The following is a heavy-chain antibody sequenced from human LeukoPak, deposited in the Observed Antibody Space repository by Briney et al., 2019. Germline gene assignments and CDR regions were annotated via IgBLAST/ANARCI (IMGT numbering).Heavy chain of an antibody. Sequence: GGSLRLSCAASGFTFNDYAMHWVRQAPGEGLEWVSGISWSSGTINYADAVRSRFIISRDNAQNSLYLQMNSLRAEDTAMYYCARVLRDSLYYYYYGMDVWGQGTTVTVSS. D-gene: IGHD3-22*01. CDR3: ARVLRDSLYYYYYGMDV. CDR2: ISWSSGTI. V-gene: IGHV3-9*01. J-gene: IGHJ6*02. CDR1: GFTFNDYA.